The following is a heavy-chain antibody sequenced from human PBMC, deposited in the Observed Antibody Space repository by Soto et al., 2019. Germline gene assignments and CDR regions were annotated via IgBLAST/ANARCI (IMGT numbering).Heavy chain of an antibody. D-gene: IGHD6-6*01. CDR2: IYHSGST. Sequence: QLQLQESGSGLVKPSQTLSLTCAVSGGSISSGGYSWSWIRQPPGKGLEWIGYIYHSGSTYYNPSLKSRVTISVDRPKNQFSLRLSSVTAAHTAVYYCAGGIAARPLGYWGQGTLVTVSS. CDR3: AGGIAARPLGY. J-gene: IGHJ4*02. V-gene: IGHV4-30-2*01. CDR1: GGSISSGGYS.